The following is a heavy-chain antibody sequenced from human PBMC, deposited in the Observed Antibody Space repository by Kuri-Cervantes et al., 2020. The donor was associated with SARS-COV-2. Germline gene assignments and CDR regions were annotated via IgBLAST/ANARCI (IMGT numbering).Heavy chain of an antibody. CDR2: ISGSGGST. V-gene: IGHV3-23*01. D-gene: IGHD3-22*01. Sequence: GESLKISCAASGFTFSSYAMHWVRQAPGKGLEWVSAISGSGGSTYYADSVKGRFTISRDNSKNTLYLQMNSLRAEDTAVYYCAKEAGSYYFDSSGLYYFDYWGQGTLVTVSS. CDR1: GFTFSSYA. J-gene: IGHJ4*02. CDR3: AKEAGSYYFDSSGLYYFDY.